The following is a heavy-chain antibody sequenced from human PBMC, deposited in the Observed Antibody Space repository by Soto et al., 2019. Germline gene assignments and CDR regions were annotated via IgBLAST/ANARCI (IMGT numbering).Heavy chain of an antibody. J-gene: IGHJ4*02. CDR3: AKGPHTNVGWPYYFES. V-gene: IGHV3-48*02. Sequence: LRLSCVASGFSLANYPMNWVRQTPGKGLEWISYSSPRGDTIYYADSVEGRFTISRDNARNSLSLHMSSLRDEDSALYYCAKGPHTNVGWPYYFESWGQGVPVTVSS. CDR1: GFSLANYP. D-gene: IGHD6-19*01. CDR2: SSPRGDTI.